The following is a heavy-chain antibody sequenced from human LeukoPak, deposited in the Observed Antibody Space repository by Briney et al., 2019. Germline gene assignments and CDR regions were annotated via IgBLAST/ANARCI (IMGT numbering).Heavy chain of an antibody. V-gene: IGHV3-21*01. CDR2: ISSSSSYI. J-gene: IGHJ6*03. CDR3: ARFFDQLQRGGYYYYYMDV. CDR1: GFTFSSYS. D-gene: IGHD2-2*01. Sequence: GGPLRLSCAASGFTFSSYSMNWVRQAPGKGLEWVSSISSSSSYIYYADSVKGRFTISRDNAKNSLYLQMNSLRAEDTAVYYCARFFDQLQRGGYYYYYMDVWGKGTTVTVSS.